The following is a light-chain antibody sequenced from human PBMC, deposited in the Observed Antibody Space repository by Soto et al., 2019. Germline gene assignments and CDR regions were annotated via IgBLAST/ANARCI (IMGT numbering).Light chain of an antibody. CDR3: NSYTSSNTRL. J-gene: IGLJ2*01. CDR1: SSDVGGYDY. Sequence: QSVLTQPPSASGSPGQSVTISCTGTSSDVGGYDYVSWYQQYPGKAPKLMIYEVSKRPSGVPDRFSGSKSGNTASLTISGLQDEDEAYYYCNSYTSSNTRLFGGGTKLTVL. V-gene: IGLV2-8*01. CDR2: EVS.